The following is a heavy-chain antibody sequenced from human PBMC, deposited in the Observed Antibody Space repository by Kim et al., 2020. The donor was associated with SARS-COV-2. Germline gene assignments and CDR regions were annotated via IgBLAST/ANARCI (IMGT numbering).Heavy chain of an antibody. D-gene: IGHD6-13*01. CDR3: ARDPGDSSSWYFDY. V-gene: IGHV3-30*07. J-gene: IGHJ4*02. Sequence: ADSGKGRFPISRDNSKNTLYLQMNSLRAEDTAVYYCARDPGDSSSWYFDYWGQGTLVTVSS.